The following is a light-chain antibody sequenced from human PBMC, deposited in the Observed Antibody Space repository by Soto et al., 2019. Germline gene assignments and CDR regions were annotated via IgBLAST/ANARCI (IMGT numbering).Light chain of an antibody. J-gene: IGKJ3*01. Sequence: DIVMTQSPATLSVSPGERATLSCRASQTISSNLAWYQQKPGQTPRLLIYGASTRAAGIPARFSGSGSGTDVTLTISSLQSEDFAVYYCQQYNNWPPFTFGPGTKVDIK. CDR1: QTISSN. CDR2: GAS. V-gene: IGKV3-15*01. CDR3: QQYNNWPPFT.